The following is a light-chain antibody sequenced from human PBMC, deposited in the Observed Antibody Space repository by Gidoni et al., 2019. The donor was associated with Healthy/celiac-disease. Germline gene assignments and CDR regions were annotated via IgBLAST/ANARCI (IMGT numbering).Light chain of an antibody. CDR1: SSNIGSNY. CDR2: RNN. Sequence: QSVLTQPPSSSGTPGHRVTISCSGSSSNIGSNYVYWYQQIPGTAPKLLLYRNNQRPSGGPDRFSGSKSGTSASLAISGLRSEDEADYYCAAWDDSLSAHVVFGGGTKLTVL. J-gene: IGLJ2*01. V-gene: IGLV1-47*01. CDR3: AAWDDSLSAHVV.